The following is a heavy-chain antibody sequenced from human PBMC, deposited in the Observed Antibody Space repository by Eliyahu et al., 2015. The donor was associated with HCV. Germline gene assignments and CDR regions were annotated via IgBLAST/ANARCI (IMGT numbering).Heavy chain of an antibody. CDR1: GYTFTSDY. Sequence: KPGASVTVSCKASGYTFTSDYLHWVRQAPGQGLEWMGVIRFTGGYTTYAQKFQGRVTMTRDTSTSTVYMELSGLRSEDTAVYYCARDGGNWDFDSWGQGTLVSVSS. V-gene: IGHV1-46*01. CDR2: IRFTGGYT. CDR3: ARDGGNWDFDS. J-gene: IGHJ4*02. D-gene: IGHD1-26*01.